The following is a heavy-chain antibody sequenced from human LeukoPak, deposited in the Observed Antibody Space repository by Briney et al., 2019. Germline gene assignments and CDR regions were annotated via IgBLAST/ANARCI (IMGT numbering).Heavy chain of an antibody. D-gene: IGHD3-16*02. J-gene: IGHJ5*02. CDR2: IYYSGST. CDR1: GGSISTNY. Sequence: SETLSLTCTVSGGSISTNYWSWIRQPPGKGLEWIGYIYYSGSTNYNPSLKSRVTISVDTSKNQFSLKLSSVTAADTAVYYCANSRYTSGWFDPWGQGTLVTVSS. CDR3: ANSRYTSGWFDP. V-gene: IGHV4-59*01.